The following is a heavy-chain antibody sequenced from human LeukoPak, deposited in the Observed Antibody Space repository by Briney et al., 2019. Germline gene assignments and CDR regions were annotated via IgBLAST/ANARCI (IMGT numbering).Heavy chain of an antibody. Sequence: PGRSLRLSCAASGFTFSSYAMHWVRQAPGKGLEWVAAISYDGSNKYYADSVKGRFTISRDNSKNTLYLQMNSLRAEDTAVYYCPRERYYYDSSGSYYFDYWGQGTLVTVSS. D-gene: IGHD3-22*01. J-gene: IGHJ4*02. CDR1: GFTFSSYA. V-gene: IGHV3-30-3*01. CDR3: PRERYYYDSSGSYYFDY. CDR2: ISYDGSNK.